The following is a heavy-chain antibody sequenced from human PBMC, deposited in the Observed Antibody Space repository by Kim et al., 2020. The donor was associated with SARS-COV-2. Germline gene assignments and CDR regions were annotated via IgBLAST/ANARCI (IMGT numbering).Heavy chain of an antibody. D-gene: IGHD3-10*01. Sequence: SVKGRFTISRDNAKNTLYLQMNSLRAEDTAVYYCARWGGYGSGSYPAFDYWGQGTLVTVSS. J-gene: IGHJ4*02. CDR3: ARWGGYGSGSYPAFDY. V-gene: IGHV3-74*01.